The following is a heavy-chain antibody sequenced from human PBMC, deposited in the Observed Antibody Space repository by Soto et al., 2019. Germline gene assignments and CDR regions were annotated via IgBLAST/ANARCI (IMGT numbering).Heavy chain of an antibody. CDR3: AREDDGGDRDYDGLDV. CDR2: IHYSGSI. D-gene: IGHD3-22*01. CDR1: GGSISYEYYH. V-gene: IGHV4-30-4*08. J-gene: IGHJ6*02. Sequence: QVQLQQSGPGLVKPSQTLSLTCTVSGGSISYEYYHWTWIRQSPGKGLERIGYIHYSGSIIYNPSFKSRVTIAVDTSKNQFSLPLSSVTAADTAVYFCAREDDGGDRDYDGLDVWGQGTTVTVSS.